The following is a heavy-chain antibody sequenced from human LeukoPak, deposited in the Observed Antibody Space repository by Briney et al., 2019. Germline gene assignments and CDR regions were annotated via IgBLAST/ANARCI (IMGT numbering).Heavy chain of an antibody. CDR2: LNPNSGGT. D-gene: IGHD5-24*01. CDR3: ARDTEMATINDY. V-gene: IGHV1-2*02. Sequence: ASVKASCKASGYTFTGYYMHWVRQAPGQGLEWMGWLNPNSGGTNYAQKFQGRVTMTRDTSISTAYMELSRLGSDDTAVYYCARDTEMATINDYWGQETLVTVSS. CDR1: GYTFTGYY. J-gene: IGHJ4*02.